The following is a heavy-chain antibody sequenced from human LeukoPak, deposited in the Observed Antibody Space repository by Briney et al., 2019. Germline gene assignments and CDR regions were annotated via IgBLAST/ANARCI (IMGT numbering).Heavy chain of an antibody. CDR3: ARDSPRWSSTSLYAFDI. J-gene: IGHJ3*02. CDR2: ISYSGST. D-gene: IGHD6-13*01. CDR1: GGSISSYY. V-gene: IGHV4-59*01. Sequence: SETLSLTCTVSGGSISSYYWNWIRQPPGKGLEWIGYISYSGSTNYNPSLKSRVTISVDTSKNQFSLKLSSVTAADTAVYYCARDSPRWSSTSLYAFDIWGQGTMVTVSS.